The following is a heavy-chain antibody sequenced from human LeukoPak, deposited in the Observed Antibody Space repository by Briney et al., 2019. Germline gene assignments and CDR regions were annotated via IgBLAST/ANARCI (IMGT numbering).Heavy chain of an antibody. D-gene: IGHD3-16*02. CDR2: IYYSRST. CDR1: GGSISSGGYY. Sequence: SQTLALTCTVSGGSISSGGYYWSWIRQHPGKGLEWIGYIYYSRSTYYNASLKSRVTISVDTSRSLFTLKLSSMTAADTDVYYCAREEWFDYYVWRSYRSPLDFRGQGTLVTVSS. CDR3: AREEWFDYYVWRSYRSPLDF. J-gene: IGHJ4*02. V-gene: IGHV4-31*03.